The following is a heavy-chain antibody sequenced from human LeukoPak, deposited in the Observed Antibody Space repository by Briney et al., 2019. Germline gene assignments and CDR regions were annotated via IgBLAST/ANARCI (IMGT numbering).Heavy chain of an antibody. CDR1: GYTLTTYD. CDR3: ARSLMSRRGFVP. D-gene: IGHD2-8*01. Sequence: ASVKVSCKASGYTLTTYDINWVRQAPGQGLEWMGWTNPNSGNTGYAQKFQGRVTITRNTSISTAYMELSSLRSEDTAVYYCARSLMSRRGFVPWGQGTLVTVSS. J-gene: IGHJ5*02. V-gene: IGHV1-8*01. CDR2: TNPNSGNT.